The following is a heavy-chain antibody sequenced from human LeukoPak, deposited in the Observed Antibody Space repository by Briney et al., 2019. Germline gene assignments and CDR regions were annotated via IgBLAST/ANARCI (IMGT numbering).Heavy chain of an antibody. Sequence: ASVKVSCKASGYTFTGYYMHWVRQAPGQGLEWMGWIIPIFGTANYAQKFQGRVTITTDESTSTAYMELSSLRSEDTAVYYCAREVDGKIDYWGQGTLVTVSS. V-gene: IGHV1-69*05. D-gene: IGHD2-15*01. CDR3: AREVDGKIDY. CDR1: GYTFTGYY. J-gene: IGHJ4*02. CDR2: IIPIFGTA.